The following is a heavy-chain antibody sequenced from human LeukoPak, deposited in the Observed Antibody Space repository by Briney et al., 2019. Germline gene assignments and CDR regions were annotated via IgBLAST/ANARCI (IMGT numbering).Heavy chain of an antibody. V-gene: IGHV3-30-3*01. J-gene: IGHJ4*02. CDR2: ISKDGSNK. CDR3: AREIGSAARGR. Sequence: GGSLRLSCTASGFTFNSYAMHWVRQSPGKGLEWVAVISKDGSNKYCVDSVKGRFTISRDNAKNSLYLQMNSLRDEDTAIYYCAREIGSAARGRWGRGTLVTVSS. D-gene: IGHD2-2*01. CDR1: GFTFNSYA.